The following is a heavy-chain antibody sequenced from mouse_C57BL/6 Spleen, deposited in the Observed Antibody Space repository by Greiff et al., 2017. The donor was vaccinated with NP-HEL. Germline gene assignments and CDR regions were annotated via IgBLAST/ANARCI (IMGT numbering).Heavy chain of an antibody. CDR2: ISYDGSN. CDR1: GYSITSGYY. J-gene: IGHJ3*01. V-gene: IGHV3-6*01. Sequence: EVKLVESGPGLVKPSQSLSLTCSVTGYSITSGYYWNWIRQFPGNKLEWMGYISYDGSNNYNPSLKNRISITRDTSKNQFFLKLNSVTTEDTATYYCARASDSSGYGFAYWGQGTLVTVSA. CDR3: ARASDSSGYGFAY. D-gene: IGHD3-2*02.